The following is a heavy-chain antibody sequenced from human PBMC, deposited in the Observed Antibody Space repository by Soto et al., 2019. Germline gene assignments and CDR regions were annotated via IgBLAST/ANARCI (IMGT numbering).Heavy chain of an antibody. Sequence: PSETLSLTCDVSGDFLTTYYWNWIRQSQGKGLEWIGYIFYGGHTNYNPSLRGRATISVDTSKNQFSLKLSSVTAADTAVYYCARSPQYSSGWNGGFDYWGQGTLVTVSS. CDR3: ARSPQYSSGWNGGFDY. CDR1: GDFLTTYY. D-gene: IGHD6-19*01. V-gene: IGHV4-59*01. J-gene: IGHJ4*02. CDR2: IFYGGHT.